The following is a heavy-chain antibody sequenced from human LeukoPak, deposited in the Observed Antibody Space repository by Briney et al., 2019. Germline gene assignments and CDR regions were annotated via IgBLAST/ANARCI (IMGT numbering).Heavy chain of an antibody. CDR2: ISDQGGST. J-gene: IGHJ4*02. D-gene: IGHD6-19*01. CDR1: GFTFDIYA. CDR3: ARVDSTGWDDAFDY. V-gene: IGHV3-64*01. Sequence: GGSLRLSCAASGFTFDIYAMHWVRQAPGKGLEYVSGISDQGGSTYYANSVKGRFTISRDKSKNTLYLQMGSLRAEDTAVYYCARVDSTGWDDAFDYWGQGTLVTVSS.